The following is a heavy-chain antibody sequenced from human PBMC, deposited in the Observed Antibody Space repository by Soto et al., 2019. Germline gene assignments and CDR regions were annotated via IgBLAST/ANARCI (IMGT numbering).Heavy chain of an antibody. V-gene: IGHV4-39*01. J-gene: IGHJ5*02. CDR2: IYYSGST. CDR3: ARSSRRSRYSYGYLGNWFDP. CDR1: GGSISSSSYY. Sequence: SETLSLTCTVSGGSISSSSYYWGWIRQPPGKGLEWIGSIYYSGSTYYNPSLKSRVTISVDTSKNRFSLKLGSVTAADTAVYYCARSSRRSRYSYGYLGNWFDPWGQGTLVTVSS. D-gene: IGHD5-18*01.